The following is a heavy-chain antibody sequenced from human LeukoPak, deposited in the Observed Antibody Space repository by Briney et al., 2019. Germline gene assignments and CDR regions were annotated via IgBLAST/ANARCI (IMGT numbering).Heavy chain of an antibody. CDR2: IIPIFGTA. V-gene: IGHV1-69*13. CDR3: ARDGRLGVTEY. CDR1: GGTFSSYA. D-gene: IGHD3-16*01. J-gene: IGHJ4*02. Sequence: ASVKVSCKASGGTFSSYAISWVRQAPGQGLEWMGGIIPIFGTANYAQKFQGGVTITADESTSTAYMELSSLRSEDTAVYYCARDGRLGVTEYWGQGTLVTVSS.